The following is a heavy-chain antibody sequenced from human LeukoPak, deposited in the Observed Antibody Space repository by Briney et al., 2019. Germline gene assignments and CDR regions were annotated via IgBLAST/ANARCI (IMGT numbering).Heavy chain of an antibody. J-gene: IGHJ4*02. CDR2: IYYSGST. V-gene: IGHV4-38-2*02. CDR1: GYSISSGYY. D-gene: IGHD6-13*01. CDR3: ATSGWYQTGVY. Sequence: SETLSLTCTVSGYSISSGYYWGWIRQPPGKGLEWIGSIYYSGSTYYNPSLKSRVTISVDTSKNQFSLKLSSLTAADTAVYYCATSGWYQTGVYWGQGTLVTVSS.